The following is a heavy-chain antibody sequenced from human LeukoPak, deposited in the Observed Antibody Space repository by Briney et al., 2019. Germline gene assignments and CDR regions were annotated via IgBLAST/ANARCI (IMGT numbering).Heavy chain of an antibody. V-gene: IGHV1-46*01. Sequence: AASVKVSCKASGYTFTSYYMHWVRQAPGQGLEWMGIINPSGGSTSYAQKFQGRVTMTRDMSTSTVYMELSSLRSEDTAVYYCARGNCSSTSCYYAYYYYYMDVWGKGTTVTVSS. D-gene: IGHD2-2*01. CDR2: INPSGGST. CDR3: ARGNCSSTSCYYAYYYYYMDV. CDR1: GYTFTSYY. J-gene: IGHJ6*03.